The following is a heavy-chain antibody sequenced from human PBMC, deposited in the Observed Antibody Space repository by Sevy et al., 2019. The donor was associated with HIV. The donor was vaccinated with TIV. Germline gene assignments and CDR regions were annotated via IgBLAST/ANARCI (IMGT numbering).Heavy chain of an antibody. Sequence: GGSLRLSCAASGFTFSSYAMHWVRQAPGKGLEWVAVISYDGSNKYYADSVKGRFTISRDNSKNTLYLQMNSLRAEDTAVYYCARGGQPYLDWLFSGMDVWGQGTTVTVSS. J-gene: IGHJ6*02. CDR1: GFTFSSYA. D-gene: IGHD3-9*01. CDR3: ARGGQPYLDWLFSGMDV. CDR2: ISYDGSNK. V-gene: IGHV3-30*04.